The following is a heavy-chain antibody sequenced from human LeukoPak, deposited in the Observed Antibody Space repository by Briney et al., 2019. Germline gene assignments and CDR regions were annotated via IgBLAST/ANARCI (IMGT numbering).Heavy chain of an antibody. V-gene: IGHV5-51*01. CDR3: ARLLPSRYLSYFDY. CDR2: VNPVDSET. D-gene: IGHD1-1*01. J-gene: IGHJ4*02. CDR1: GYNYPNNW. Sequence: GESLQISCKGSGYNYPNNWIAWVRQMPGKGLEWMGLVNPVDSETRYGPSFQGQVTISADKSISTAYLQWSSLKASDTAMYYCARLLPSRYLSYFDYWGQGTLVTVSS.